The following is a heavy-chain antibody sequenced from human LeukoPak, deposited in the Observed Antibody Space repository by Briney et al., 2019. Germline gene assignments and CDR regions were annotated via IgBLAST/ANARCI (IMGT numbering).Heavy chain of an antibody. Sequence: SETLSLSCTVSGGSISSGGDYWSWIRQHPGKGLDWIGYIYYSGSTYYNPSLKSRVTISVDTSKNQFSLKLSSVTAADTAVYYCARGTRGDYDYYFDYWGQGTLVTVSS. CDR2: IYYSGST. V-gene: IGHV4-31*03. CDR3: ARGTRGDYDYYFDY. CDR1: GGSISSGGDY. J-gene: IGHJ4*02. D-gene: IGHD4-17*01.